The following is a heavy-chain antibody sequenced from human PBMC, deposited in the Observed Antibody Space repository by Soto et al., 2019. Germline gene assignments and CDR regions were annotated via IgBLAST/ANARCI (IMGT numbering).Heavy chain of an antibody. CDR2: IYYSGST. J-gene: IGHJ4*02. Sequence: SETLSLTCTVSGGSISSYYWSWIRQPPGKGLEWIGYIYYSGSTNYNPSLKSRVTISVDTSKNQFSLKLSSVTAADTAVYYCARAWGYYFDYWGQGPLVTVSS. CDR1: GGSISSYY. D-gene: IGHD3-16*01. CDR3: ARAWGYYFDY. V-gene: IGHV4-59*01.